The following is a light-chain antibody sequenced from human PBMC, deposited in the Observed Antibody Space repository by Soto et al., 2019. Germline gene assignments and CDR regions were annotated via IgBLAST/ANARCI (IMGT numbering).Light chain of an antibody. CDR1: QSVSRSY. V-gene: IGKV3-20*01. J-gene: IGKJ1*01. Sequence: EIVLKQSPGTLSLSPGDRATLSCRASQSVSRSYLGWYQQKPGQAPRLLIYGASSRATGIPDRFSGSGSGTDFTLTISRLEPEDFAVYYCQQYKTFGQGTKVDIK. CDR2: GAS. CDR3: QQYKT.